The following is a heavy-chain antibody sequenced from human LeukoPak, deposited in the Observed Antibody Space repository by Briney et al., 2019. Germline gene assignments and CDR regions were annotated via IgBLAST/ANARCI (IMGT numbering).Heavy chain of an antibody. D-gene: IGHD2-15*01. Sequence: SETLSLTCTVSGGSINSYFWTWIRQPPGKGLEWIGEINHSGSTNYNPSLKSRVTISEDTSKNQFSLKLSSVTAADTAVYYCARRRAGLRRDLWFDPWGQGTLVTVSS. V-gene: IGHV4-34*01. CDR2: INHSGST. CDR3: ARRRAGLRRDLWFDP. J-gene: IGHJ5*02. CDR1: GGSINSYF.